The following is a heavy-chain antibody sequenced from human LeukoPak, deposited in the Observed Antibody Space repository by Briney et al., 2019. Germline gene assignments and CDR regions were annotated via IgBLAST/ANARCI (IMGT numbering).Heavy chain of an antibody. J-gene: IGHJ4*02. CDR1: GGSFSGYY. CDR3: ARLGAAAGLFDY. CDR2: INHSGST. Sequence: SETLSLTCAVYGGSFSGYYWSWIRQPPGKGLEWIGEINHSGSTNYNPSLKSRVTISVDTSKNQFSLKLSSVTAADMAVYYCARLGAAAGLFDYWGQGTLVTVSS. D-gene: IGHD6-13*01. V-gene: IGHV4-34*01.